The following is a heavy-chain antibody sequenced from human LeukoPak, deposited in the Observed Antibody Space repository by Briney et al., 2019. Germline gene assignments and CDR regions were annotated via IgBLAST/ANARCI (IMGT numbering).Heavy chain of an antibody. D-gene: IGHD6-19*01. CDR1: GYSISSGYY. V-gene: IGHV4-38-2*02. J-gene: IGHJ6*04. CDR2: IYHSGST. CDR3: ARYSSGAFVDA. Sequence: SETLSLTCTVSGYSISSGYYWGWIRQPPGKGLEWIGSIYHSGSTYYKPSLKSRATISVDTSKNQFSLKLSSVTAADTAVYYCARYSSGAFVDAWGKGTTVTVSS.